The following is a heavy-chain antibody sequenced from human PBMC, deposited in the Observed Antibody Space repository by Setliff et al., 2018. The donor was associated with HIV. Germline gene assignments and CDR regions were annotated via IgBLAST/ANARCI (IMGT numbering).Heavy chain of an antibody. Sequence: ASVKVSCKASGYTFTSYGISWVRQAPGQGLEWMGRIIPNSGGTNFAQKFQGRVTMTRDTSINTAYMDLSRLTSDDTAVYYCARDKEPWEGYYKYYSMDVWGKGTKVTVSS. J-gene: IGHJ6*03. V-gene: IGHV1-2*06. CDR1: GYTFTSYG. CDR3: ARDKEPWEGYYKYYSMDV. D-gene: IGHD1-26*01. CDR2: IIPNSGGT.